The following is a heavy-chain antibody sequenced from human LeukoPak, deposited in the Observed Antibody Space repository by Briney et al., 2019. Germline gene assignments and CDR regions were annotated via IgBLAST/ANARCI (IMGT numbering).Heavy chain of an antibody. CDR1: GFTFSSNG. V-gene: IGHV3-30*02. J-gene: IGHJ6*02. D-gene: IGHD2-15*01. CDR3: AKDLYCSGGSCYPYGMDV. CDR2: IREDGSNK. Sequence: PGGSLRLSCAASGFTFSSNGMHWVRQAPGKGLEWVAFIREDGSNKYYADSVKGRFTISRDNSKNTLYLQMNSLRAEDTAVYYCAKDLYCSGGSCYPYGMDVWGQGTTVTVSS.